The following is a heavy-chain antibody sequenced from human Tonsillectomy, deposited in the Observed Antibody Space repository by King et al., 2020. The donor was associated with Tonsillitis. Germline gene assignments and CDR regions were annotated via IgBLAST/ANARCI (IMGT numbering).Heavy chain of an antibody. D-gene: IGHD6-19*01. CDR2: ISYDRSNK. J-gene: IGHJ6*02. CDR3: VKGGVSSCWYWELGYHYGMDV. CDR1: GFTFSSYG. V-gene: IGHV3-30*18. Sequence: VQLVESGGGVVQPGRSLRLSCAASGFTFSSYGMHWVRQAPGKGLEWVAVISYDRSNKYYADSVKGRFTISRDNSNNTLHLQMNSLGAEDTAVYYCVKGGVSSCWYWELGYHYGMDVWGQGTTVTVSS.